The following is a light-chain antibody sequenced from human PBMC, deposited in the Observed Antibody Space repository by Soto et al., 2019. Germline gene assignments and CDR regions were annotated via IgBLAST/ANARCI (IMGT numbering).Light chain of an antibody. CDR2: DVS. CDR3: SSYTTSNTLL. CDR1: SGDIGGYNY. J-gene: IGLJ2*01. Sequence: QSVLTQPASVSGSPGQSITISCTGTSGDIGGYNYVSWYQQHPGKAPKLMIYDVSDRPSGVSNRFSGSKSGNTASLTISGLRAEDEGDYYCSSYTTSNTLLFGGGTKVTVL. V-gene: IGLV2-14*01.